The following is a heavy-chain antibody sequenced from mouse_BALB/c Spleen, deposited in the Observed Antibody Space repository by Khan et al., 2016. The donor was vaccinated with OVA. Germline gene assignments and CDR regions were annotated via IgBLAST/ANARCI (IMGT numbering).Heavy chain of an antibody. CDR3: ARRGRYGIFAY. J-gene: IGHJ3*01. V-gene: IGHV1-7*01. CDR2: IDPSTGYT. CDR1: GYTFTTYW. D-gene: IGHD2-1*01. Sequence: QIQLVQSGAELVKPGASVKMSCKASGYTFTTYWMHWVKQRPGQGLVWIGYIDPSTGYTEYNQKFKDKATLTTDKSSSTVYMQLSSLTSEDSAVYYCARRGRYGIFAYWGQGTLVTVS.